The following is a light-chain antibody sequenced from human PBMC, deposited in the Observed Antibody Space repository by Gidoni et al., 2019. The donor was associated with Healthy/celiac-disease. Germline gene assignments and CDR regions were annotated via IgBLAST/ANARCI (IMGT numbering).Light chain of an antibody. J-gene: IGKJ1*01. CDR3: QQYNNWPPWT. CDR1: QSVSSN. CDR2: GAS. V-gene: IGKV3-15*01. Sequence: EIVMTPSPDTLSVSPGERATLSCRASQSVSSNLAWYQQKPGQAPRLLIYGASTRATGIPARFSGSGSGTEFTLTISSLQSEEFAVYYCQQYNNWPPWTFGQGTKVEIK.